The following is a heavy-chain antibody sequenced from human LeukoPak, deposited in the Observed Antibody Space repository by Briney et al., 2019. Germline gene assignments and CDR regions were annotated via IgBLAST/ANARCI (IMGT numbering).Heavy chain of an antibody. D-gene: IGHD3-10*01. V-gene: IGHV4-4*02. J-gene: IGHJ5*02. CDR1: GGSISSSNW. CDR2: IYHSGST. Sequence: SETLSLTCAVSGGSISSSNWWSRVRQPPGKGLEWIGEIYHSGSTNYNPSLKSRVTISVDKSKNQFSLKLSSVTAADTAVYYCARDGYGSGSYSNWFDPWGQGTLVTVSS. CDR3: ARDGYGSGSYSNWFDP.